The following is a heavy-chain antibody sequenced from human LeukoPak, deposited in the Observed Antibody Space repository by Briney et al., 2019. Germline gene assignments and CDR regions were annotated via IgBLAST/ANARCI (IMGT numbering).Heavy chain of an antibody. V-gene: IGHV4-4*07. D-gene: IGHD5-12*01. CDR2: IHTSATT. J-gene: IGHJ3*02. Sequence: SETLSLTCSVSGASINNYYWSCLRQPAGKGLEGMGRIHTSATTDYNPSLKSRVTMSVAPSTSQFSLKLTSVTAADTAVYFCARDDNSGYSDGAFDIWGQGTLVTVSS. CDR3: ARDDNSGYSDGAFDI. CDR1: GASINNYY.